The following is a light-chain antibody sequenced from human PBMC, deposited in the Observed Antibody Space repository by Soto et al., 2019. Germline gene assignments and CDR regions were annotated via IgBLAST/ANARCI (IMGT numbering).Light chain of an antibody. CDR3: QQYAVWPPQT. Sequence: ELVLTQSPDTLSLSPGEGGTLSCRASQHVPNGQLAWYHQKPGQAPRLLIFGASTRATGIPARFSGSGSGTEFTLTISSLQPEDFAVYYCQQYAVWPPQTFGQGTKVDIK. J-gene: IGKJ1*01. CDR1: QHVPNGQ. CDR2: GAS. V-gene: IGKV3-15*01.